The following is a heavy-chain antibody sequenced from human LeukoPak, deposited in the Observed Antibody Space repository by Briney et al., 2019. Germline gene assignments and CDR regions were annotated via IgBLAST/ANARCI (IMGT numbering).Heavy chain of an antibody. V-gene: IGHV3-33*01. CDR3: ARNQQLGGHSYYYYGMDV. D-gene: IGHD3-16*01. J-gene: IGHJ6*02. Sequence: GGSLRLSCAASGFTFSSYGMHWVPQAPGKGLEWVAVIWYDGSNKYYADSVKGRFTISRDNSKNTLYLQMNSLRADDTAIYYCARNQQLGGHSYYYYGMDVWGQGTTVTVSS. CDR1: GFTFSSYG. CDR2: IWYDGSNK.